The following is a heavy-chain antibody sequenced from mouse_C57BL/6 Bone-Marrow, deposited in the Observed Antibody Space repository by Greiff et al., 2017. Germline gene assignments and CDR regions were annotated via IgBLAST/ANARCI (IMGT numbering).Heavy chain of an antibody. J-gene: IGHJ4*01. Sequence: QVQLKESGAELVRPGTSVKVSCKASGYAFTNYLIEWVKQRPGQGLEWIGVINPGSGGTNYNEKFKGKATLTADKSSSPAYMQLSSLTSEDSAVYVCARCRLKLEGDYWGQGTSVTVSS. CDR3: ARCRLKLEGDY. CDR1: GYAFTNYL. V-gene: IGHV1-54*01. CDR2: INPGSGGT. D-gene: IGHD3-2*02.